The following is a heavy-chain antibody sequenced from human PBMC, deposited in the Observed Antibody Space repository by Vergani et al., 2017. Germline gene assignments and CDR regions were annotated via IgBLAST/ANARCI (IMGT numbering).Heavy chain of an antibody. CDR2: FSSSSSTI. J-gene: IGHJ5*02. D-gene: IGHD3-16*01. CDR3: ARIGVTVGGGDNNWFDP. V-gene: IGHV3-48*02. Sequence: VQLVVSGGGLVQPGGSLRLSCAASGFTFSSYSMNWVRQAPGKGLEWGSYFSSSSSTIYYGASVKGRFPISGENAKNSLYLKMNSLRDEDTAVYYCARIGVTVGGGDNNWFDPWGQGSLVTVYS. CDR1: GFTFSSYS.